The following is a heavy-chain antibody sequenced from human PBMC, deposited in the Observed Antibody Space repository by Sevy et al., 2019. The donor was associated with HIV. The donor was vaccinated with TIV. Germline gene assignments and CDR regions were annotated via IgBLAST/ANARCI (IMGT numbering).Heavy chain of an antibody. V-gene: IGHV4-39*01. CDR1: GGSISSSGYY. Sequence: SETLSLTCTVSGGSISSSGYYWGWIRQPPGMGLEWLGSLYYSGSTYYNPSLKSRVTISVDTSKNQFSLKMNSVTAADTAVYYCARHPYGDYVGYFDPWGQGTLVTVSS. CDR2: LYYSGST. J-gene: IGHJ5*02. CDR3: ARHPYGDYVGYFDP. D-gene: IGHD4-17*01.